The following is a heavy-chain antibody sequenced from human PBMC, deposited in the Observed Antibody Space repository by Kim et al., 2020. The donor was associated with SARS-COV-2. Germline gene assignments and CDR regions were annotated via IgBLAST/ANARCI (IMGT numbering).Heavy chain of an antibody. J-gene: IGHJ6*02. CDR1: GLTVIDNY. CDR2: VHSGGST. Sequence: GGSLRLSCAASGLTVIDNYMNWVRQAPRKGLEWVSIVHSGGSTYYADSVKGRFTISRDNSKNTLYLQMNSLRPEDTAVYYCARGGGGWRNFYYGLDVWGQGTTVTVSS. CDR3: ARGGGGWRNFYYGLDV. V-gene: IGHV3-53*01. D-gene: IGHD3-10*01.